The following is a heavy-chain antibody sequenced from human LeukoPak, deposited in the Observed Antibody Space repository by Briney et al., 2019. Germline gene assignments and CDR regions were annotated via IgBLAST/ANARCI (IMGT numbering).Heavy chain of an antibody. CDR1: GFSLSNHG. J-gene: IGHJ6*02. CDR3: AKDRYYYNSGSSYAYYYFSMDV. Sequence: PGGSLRLSCAASGFSLSNHGMHWVRQAPGKGLGWVAVISYDGIDKFYADSVRGRFTISRDNSNNTLYLHMNSLRPEDTAVYFCAKDRYYYNSGSSYAYYYFSMDVWGQGTTVTVSS. CDR2: ISYDGIDK. D-gene: IGHD3-10*01. V-gene: IGHV3-30*18.